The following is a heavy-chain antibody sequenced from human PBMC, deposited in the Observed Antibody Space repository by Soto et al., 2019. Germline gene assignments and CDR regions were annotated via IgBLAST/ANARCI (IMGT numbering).Heavy chain of an antibody. CDR2: IYHSGST. J-gene: IGHJ4*02. V-gene: IGHV4-30-2*01. D-gene: IGHD6-19*01. CDR3: ASAGGLGAVAADS. CDR1: GGSISSGGYS. Sequence: QLQLQESGSGLVKPSQTLSLTCAVSGGSISSGGYSWSWIRQPPGKGLEWIGYIYHSGSTYYNPSTRSRVTISVDRSTNQFSLKPSSVTAAATAVYYCASAGGLGAVAADSWGQGTLVTVSS.